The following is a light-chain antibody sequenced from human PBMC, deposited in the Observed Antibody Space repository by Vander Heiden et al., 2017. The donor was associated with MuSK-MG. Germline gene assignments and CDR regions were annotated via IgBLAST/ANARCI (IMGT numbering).Light chain of an antibody. V-gene: IGKV3-11*01. Sequence: EIVLTQSPATLSLSPGERATLSCRASQSVRSYLAWYQQKPGQAPRLLIYDASNRANGIPDRFSGSGSGTDFTLTISSLEPEDSAVYYCQQRTNWHTFGPGTKVDIK. CDR2: DAS. CDR1: QSVRSY. J-gene: IGKJ3*01. CDR3: QQRTNWHT.